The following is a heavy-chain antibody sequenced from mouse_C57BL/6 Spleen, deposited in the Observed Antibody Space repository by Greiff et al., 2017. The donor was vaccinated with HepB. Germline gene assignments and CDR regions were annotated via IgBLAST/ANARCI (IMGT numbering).Heavy chain of an antibody. CDR3: VRDYGSLYAMDY. D-gene: IGHD1-1*01. J-gene: IGHJ4*01. Sequence: VQLVESGGGLVQPKGSLKLSCAASGFSFNTYAMNWVRQAPGKGLEWVARIRSKSNNYATYYADSVKDRFTISRDDSESMLYLQMNNLKTEDTAMYYCVRDYGSLYAMDYWGQGTSVTVSS. CDR1: GFSFNTYA. CDR2: IRSKSNNYAT. V-gene: IGHV10-1*01.